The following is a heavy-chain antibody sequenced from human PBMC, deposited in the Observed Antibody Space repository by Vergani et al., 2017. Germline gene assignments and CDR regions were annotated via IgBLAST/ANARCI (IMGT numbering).Heavy chain of an antibody. J-gene: IGHJ3*02. CDR2: IYTSGST. CDR3: AREPVDTAMVTGLDAFDI. Sequence: QVQLQESGPGLVKPSQTLSLTCTVSGGSISSGSYYWSWIRQPAGKGLEWIGRIYTSGSTNYNPSLKSRVTLSVDTSKNKFYLKLSTVTAADTAVYYCAREPVDTAMVTGLDAFDIWGQGTMVTVSS. CDR1: GGSISSGSYY. V-gene: IGHV4-61*02. D-gene: IGHD5-18*01.